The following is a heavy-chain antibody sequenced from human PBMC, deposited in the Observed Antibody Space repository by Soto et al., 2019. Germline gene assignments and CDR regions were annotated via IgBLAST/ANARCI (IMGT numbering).Heavy chain of an antibody. Sequence: ETLSLTCTVSGGSISSYYWSWIRQPPGKGLEWIGYIYYSGSTNYNPSLKSRVTISVDTSKNQFSLKLSSVTAADTAVYYCARVGYSGYEMKFDYWGQGTLVTVSS. CDR2: IYYSGST. CDR1: GGSISSYY. J-gene: IGHJ4*02. V-gene: IGHV4-59*01. D-gene: IGHD5-12*01. CDR3: ARVGYSGYEMKFDY.